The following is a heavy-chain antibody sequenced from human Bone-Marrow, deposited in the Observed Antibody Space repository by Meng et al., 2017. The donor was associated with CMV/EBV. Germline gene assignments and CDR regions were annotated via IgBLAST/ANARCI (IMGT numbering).Heavy chain of an antibody. D-gene: IGHD3-9*01. J-gene: IGHJ4*02. CDR2: IRSSGSNI. Sequence: GESLKISCAASGFSFSDYYMNWIRQAPGKGLEWVSYIRSSGSNIYYADSVKGRFTISRDNAKNSLYLQMNSLRAEDTAVYYCAREGIYYDILTGYYRGGFDYWGQGTLVTVSS. V-gene: IGHV3-11*04. CDR3: AREGIYYDILTGYYRGGFDY. CDR1: GFSFSDYY.